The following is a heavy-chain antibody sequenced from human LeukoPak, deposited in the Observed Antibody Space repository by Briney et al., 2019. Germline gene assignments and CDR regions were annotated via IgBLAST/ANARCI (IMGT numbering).Heavy chain of an antibody. CDR3: ARGWLLDIRIDY. V-gene: IGHV1-2*02. CDR2: INPNSGGT. Sequence: ASVKVSCKASGYTFTNYAISWVRQAPGQGLEWMGWINPNSGGTKYAQKFQGRVTMTRDMSISTAYMEMSRLRSDDTAVYYCARGWLLDIRIDYWGQGTLVTVSS. D-gene: IGHD5-12*01. J-gene: IGHJ4*02. CDR1: GYTFTNYA.